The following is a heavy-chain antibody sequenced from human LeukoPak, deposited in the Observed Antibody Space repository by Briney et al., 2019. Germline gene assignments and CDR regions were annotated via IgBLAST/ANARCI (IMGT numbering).Heavy chain of an antibody. Sequence: MSSETLSLTCTVSGGSISSGTYYWNWIRQLPGKGLEWIGFIYYSGSTYYNPSLRSRVIISVDTSKNQFSLNLSSVTAADTAVYYCARGVAAAPAARYGMDVWGQGTAVTVSS. J-gene: IGHJ6*02. CDR3: ARGVAAAPAARYGMDV. V-gene: IGHV4-31*03. CDR1: GGSISSGTYY. CDR2: IYYSGST. D-gene: IGHD2-2*01.